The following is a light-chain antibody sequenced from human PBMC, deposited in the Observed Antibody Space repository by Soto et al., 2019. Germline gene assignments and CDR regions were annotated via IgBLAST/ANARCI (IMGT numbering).Light chain of an antibody. J-gene: IGLJ3*02. V-gene: IGLV2-14*03. CDR1: SSDVGGNKY. Sequence: QSALTQPASVSGSPGQSITISCTGTSSDVGGNKYVSWYQHHPGKAPKRMIYDVSSRPSGVSNRFSGSKSDNTASLTISGLQADDEADYYCGSYTGSSTSWVFGGGTQLTVL. CDR3: GSYTGSSTSWV. CDR2: DVS.